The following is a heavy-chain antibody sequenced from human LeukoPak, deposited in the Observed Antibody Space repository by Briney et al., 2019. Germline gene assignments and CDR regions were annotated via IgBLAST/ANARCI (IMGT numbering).Heavy chain of an antibody. CDR1: GGSLSSYY. V-gene: IGHV4-4*07. D-gene: IGHD5-18*01. CDR3: ARAPERWYSYGSYTYYYMDV. Sequence: SETLSLTCTVSGGSLSSYYWSWIRQPAGKGLEWIGRIYTSGSTNYNPSLKSRVTMSVDTSKNQFSLKLSSVTAADTAVYYCARAPERWYSYGSYTYYYMDVWGKGTTVTVSS. J-gene: IGHJ6*03. CDR2: IYTSGST.